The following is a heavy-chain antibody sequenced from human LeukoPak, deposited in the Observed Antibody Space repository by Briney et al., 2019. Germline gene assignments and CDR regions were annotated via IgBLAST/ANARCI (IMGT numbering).Heavy chain of an antibody. J-gene: IGHJ5*02. CDR2: INHSGST. Sequence: PSETLSLTCTVSGGSISSYYWNWIRQPPGKGLEWIGEINHSGSTNYNPSLKSRVTISVDTSKNQFSLKLSSVTAADTAVYYCARGPPYCSGGSCYANWFDPWGQGTLVTVSS. CDR1: GGSISSYY. CDR3: ARGPPYCSGGSCYANWFDP. V-gene: IGHV4-34*01. D-gene: IGHD2-15*01.